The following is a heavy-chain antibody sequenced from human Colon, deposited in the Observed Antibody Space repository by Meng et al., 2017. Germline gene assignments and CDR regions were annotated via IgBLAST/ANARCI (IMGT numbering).Heavy chain of an antibody. J-gene: IGHJ4*02. CDR1: GFTFRSYE. CDR3: GGGHSSGYYPIDY. D-gene: IGHD3-22*01. CDR2: ISSSGSTI. Sequence: GESLKISCASSGFTFRSYEMNWVRQAPGKGLEWISYISSSGSTIYYADSVKGRFTISRDNAKNSLYLQMNSLRDEDTAVYYCGGGHSSGYYPIDYWGQGTLVTVSS. V-gene: IGHV3-48*03.